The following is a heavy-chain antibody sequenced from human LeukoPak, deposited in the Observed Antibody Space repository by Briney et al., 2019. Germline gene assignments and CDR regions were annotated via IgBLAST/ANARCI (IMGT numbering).Heavy chain of an antibody. V-gene: IGHV1-69*02. CDR3: ASGRYCSNTSCYTEFDY. J-gene: IGHJ4*02. D-gene: IGHD2-2*02. Sequence: SVKVSCKASGGSFSSYTISWVRQATGQGLEWMGRIIPILCIANYAQKFQGRVKITADKSTSTAYMELSSQRSDDTAVYYCASGRYCSNTSCYTEFDYWGQGTLVTVSS. CDR1: GGSFSSYT. CDR2: IIPILCIA.